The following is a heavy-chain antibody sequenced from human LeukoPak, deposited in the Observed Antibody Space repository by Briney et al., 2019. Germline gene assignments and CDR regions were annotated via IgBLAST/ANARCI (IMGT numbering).Heavy chain of an antibody. CDR3: ARDLLGSQTSYSSGAWDY. Sequence: ASVKVSCKASGYTFTSYYISWVRQAPGQGLEWMAWISAYNGNTNYAQKFQGRVTMTTDTSTSTAYMELSSLRSEDTAVYYCARDLLGSQTSYSSGAWDYWGQGTLVTVSS. CDR1: GYTFTSYY. V-gene: IGHV1-18*01. J-gene: IGHJ4*02. D-gene: IGHD3-9*01. CDR2: ISAYNGNT.